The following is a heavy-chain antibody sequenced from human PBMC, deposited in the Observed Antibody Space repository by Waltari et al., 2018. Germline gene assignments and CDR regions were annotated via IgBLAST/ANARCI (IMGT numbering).Heavy chain of an antibody. D-gene: IGHD3-9*01. Sequence: QVQLQESGPGLVKPSETLSPTCAVPGGSINCYYWSWIRQPPGRGLEWIGHIHYSGSTTYRSSLRSRLSISLDTSKNQFSLKLRSVSAADTAIYYCARLTGYSQESFFDHWGQGALITVSS. V-gene: IGHV4-59*01. CDR1: GGSINCYY. CDR2: IHYSGST. CDR3: ARLTGYSQESFFDH. J-gene: IGHJ4*02.